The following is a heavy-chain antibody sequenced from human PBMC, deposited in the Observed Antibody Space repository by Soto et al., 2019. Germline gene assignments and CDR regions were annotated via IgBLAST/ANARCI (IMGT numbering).Heavy chain of an antibody. CDR2: ISYDGSNK. V-gene: IGHV3-30*18. J-gene: IGHJ4*02. Sequence: QVQLVESGGGVVQPGRSLRLSCAASGFTFSSYGMHWVRQAPGKGLEWVAVISYDGSNKYYADSVKGRFTISRDNSKNTLYLQMNSLRAEDTAVYYCAKNIVVVVAATLPTDYWVQGTLVTVSS. CDR3: AKNIVVVVAATLPTDY. D-gene: IGHD2-15*01. CDR1: GFTFSSYG.